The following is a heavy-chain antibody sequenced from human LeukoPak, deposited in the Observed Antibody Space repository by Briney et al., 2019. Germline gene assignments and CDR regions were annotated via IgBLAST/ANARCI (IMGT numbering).Heavy chain of an antibody. Sequence: SETLSLTCTVSGGSISSYYWSWIRQPPGKGLEWIGYIYHSGSTYYNPSLKSRVTISVDRSKNQFSLKLSSVTAADTAVYYCATSGGSDYYYGMDVWGQGTTVTVSS. CDR1: GGSISSYY. CDR3: ATSGGSDYYYGMDV. CDR2: IYHSGST. D-gene: IGHD4-23*01. V-gene: IGHV4-59*04. J-gene: IGHJ6*02.